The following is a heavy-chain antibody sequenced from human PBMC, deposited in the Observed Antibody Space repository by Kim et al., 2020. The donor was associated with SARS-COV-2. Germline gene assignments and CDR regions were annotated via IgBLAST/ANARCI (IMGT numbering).Heavy chain of an antibody. V-gene: IGHV1-2*02. CDR2: GGT. Sequence: GGTNYAQKFRGRVTMTRDTSISTAYRDLSSLTSDDTAVYYCARDARVAGDYWGQGTLVTVSS. CDR3: ARDARVAGDY. D-gene: IGHD6-19*01. J-gene: IGHJ4*02.